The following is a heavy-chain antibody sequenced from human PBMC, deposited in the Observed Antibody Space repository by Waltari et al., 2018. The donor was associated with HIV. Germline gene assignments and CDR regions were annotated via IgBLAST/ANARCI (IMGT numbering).Heavy chain of an antibody. CDR2: ISTSGSTI. Sequence: EVQLVESGGDLVRPGGSLRLSCAASGFTFSSYELNWVRQAPGKGPEWVSYISTSGSTIYYADSVKGRFTISRDSATNSLYLQMNSLRAEDTAVYYCARENLDSSGWGGFDYWGQGTLVTVSS. CDR3: ARENLDSSGWGGFDY. D-gene: IGHD6-19*01. J-gene: IGHJ4*02. CDR1: GFTFSSYE. V-gene: IGHV3-48*03.